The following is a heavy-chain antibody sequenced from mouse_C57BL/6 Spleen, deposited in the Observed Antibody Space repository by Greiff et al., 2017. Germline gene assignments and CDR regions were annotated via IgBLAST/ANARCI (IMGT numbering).Heavy chain of an antibody. CDR2: IDPNSGGT. Sequence: QVQLQQPGAELVKPGASVKLSCKATGYTFTCYWMHWVQQRPGRGLEWVGRIDPNSGGTKYNEKLKSKATLTVDKPSNTAYMQLSSLTSEDAAVYYCARDDGYYRAIDYWGQGTSVTVSS. CDR3: ARDDGYYRAIDY. CDR1: GYTFTCYW. D-gene: IGHD2-3*01. V-gene: IGHV1-72*01. J-gene: IGHJ4*01.